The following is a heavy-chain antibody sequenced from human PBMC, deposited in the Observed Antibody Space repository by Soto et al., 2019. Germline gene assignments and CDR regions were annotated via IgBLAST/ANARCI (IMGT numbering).Heavy chain of an antibody. CDR1: GYTFTSYG. V-gene: IGHV1-18*01. Sequence: ASVKVSCKASGYTFTSYGISWVRQAPGQGLEWMGWISAYNGNTNYAQKLQGRVTMTTDTSTSTAYMELRSLRSDDTAVYYCARDRDLKDIVVVPAAMFGDYYYGMAVWGQGTTVTVSS. J-gene: IGHJ6*02. CDR3: ARDRDLKDIVVVPAAMFGDYYYGMAV. CDR2: ISAYNGNT. D-gene: IGHD2-2*01.